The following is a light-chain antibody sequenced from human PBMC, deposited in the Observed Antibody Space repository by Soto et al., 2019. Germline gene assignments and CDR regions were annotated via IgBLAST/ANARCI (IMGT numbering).Light chain of an antibody. CDR2: EGT. V-gene: IGLV2-14*02. CDR1: SSDVVNDLL. Sequence: QSVLTQPASVSGSPGQSITISCTGTSSDVVNDLLVSWYQQQPGKAPKLMIYEGTKRPAGVSDRFSGSKSGNTASLTISGLQAEDEADYYCSSYTSNSTLLFGGGTKLTVL. CDR3: SSYTSNSTLL. J-gene: IGLJ2*01.